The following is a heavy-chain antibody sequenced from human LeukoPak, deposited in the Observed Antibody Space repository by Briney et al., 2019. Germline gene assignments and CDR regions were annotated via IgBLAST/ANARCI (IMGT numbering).Heavy chain of an antibody. CDR1: GYTFTSYG. CDR2: ISAYNCNT. V-gene: IGHV1-18*01. Sequence: ASVKVSCKASGYTFTSYGISWVRQAPGQGLERMGWISAYNCNTNYAQKLQGRVTMTTDTSTSTAYMELRSLRSDDTAVYYCARVGVVVVITSFDYWGQGTLVTVSS. J-gene: IGHJ4*02. D-gene: IGHD3-22*01. CDR3: ARVGVVVVITSFDY.